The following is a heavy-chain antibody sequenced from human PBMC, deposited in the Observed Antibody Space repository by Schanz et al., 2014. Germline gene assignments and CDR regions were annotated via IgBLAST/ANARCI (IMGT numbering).Heavy chain of an antibody. D-gene: IGHD1-26*01. Sequence: EVQLVESGGGLVQPGGSLRLSCGVSGFTASSHSMNWVRQAPGKGLEWVSAISGSGGSTYYADSVKGRFTISRDNSKNTLFLQMNSLRAEDTAVYYCARDHTTESYYSAGPPIDYWGQGTLVTVSS. J-gene: IGHJ4*02. CDR3: ARDHTTESYYSAGPPIDY. V-gene: IGHV3-23*04. CDR2: ISGSGGST. CDR1: GFTASSHS.